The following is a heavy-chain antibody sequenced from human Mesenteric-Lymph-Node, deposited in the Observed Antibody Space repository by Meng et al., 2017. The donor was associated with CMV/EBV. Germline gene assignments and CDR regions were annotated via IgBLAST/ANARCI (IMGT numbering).Heavy chain of an antibody. V-gene: IGHV4-30-4*08. CDR3: ARAIVVPAAITWFDP. D-gene: IGHD2-2*01. CDR2: IFYSGST. Sequence: GSLRSDDYYWSWIRQPPGKGLEWIGYIFYSGSTYYNPSLKSRVTISVDTSKNQFSLKLSSVTAADTAVYYCARAIVVPAAITWFDPWGQGTLVTVSS. J-gene: IGHJ5*02. CDR1: GSLRSDDYY.